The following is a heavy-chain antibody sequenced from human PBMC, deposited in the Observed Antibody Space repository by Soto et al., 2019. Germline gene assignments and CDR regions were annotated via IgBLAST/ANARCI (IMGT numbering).Heavy chain of an antibody. CDR1: GFTLSNVW. D-gene: IGHD6-19*01. V-gene: IGHV3-15*01. Sequence: EVQLVESGGGLVKPGESLRLSCAASGFTLSNVWMNWVRQAPGRGLEWVARITTKSQGGTTYYAAPVKGRFIISRDESKNMLYLQMNSLKTEDTGVYYCADIAVSHTGDYWGQGTLVTVSS. CDR2: ITTKSQGGTT. J-gene: IGHJ4*02. CDR3: ADIAVSHTGDY.